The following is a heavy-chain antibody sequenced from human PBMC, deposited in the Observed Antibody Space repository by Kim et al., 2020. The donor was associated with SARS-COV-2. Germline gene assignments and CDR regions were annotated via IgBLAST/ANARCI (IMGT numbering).Heavy chain of an antibody. CDR2: INHSGST. D-gene: IGHD2-2*01. CDR3: ARGRYCSSTSCPGYYYYGMDV. Sequence: SETLSLTCAVYGGSFSGYYWSWIRQPPGKGLEWIGEINHSGSTNYNPSLKSRVTISVDTSKNQFSLKLSSVTAADTAVYYCARGRYCSSTSCPGYYYYGMDVWGQGTTVTVSS. V-gene: IGHV4-34*01. J-gene: IGHJ6*02. CDR1: GGSFSGYY.